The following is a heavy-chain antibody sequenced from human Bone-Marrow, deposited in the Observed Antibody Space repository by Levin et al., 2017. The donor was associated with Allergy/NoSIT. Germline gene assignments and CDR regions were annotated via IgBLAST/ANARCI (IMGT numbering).Heavy chain of an antibody. V-gene: IGHV3-72*01. D-gene: IGHD6-19*01. J-gene: IGHJ3*02. CDR3: ARCVSVADSDALDI. Sequence: LSLTCAASGFTFSDHYMDWVRQPPGKGLEWLGRIRKKANSYTAEYAASVKGRVTISRDDSQNSLYLQMNSLKTEDTAVYYCARCVSVADSDALDIWGQGTMVSVSS. CDR2: IRKKANSYTA. CDR1: GFTFSDHY.